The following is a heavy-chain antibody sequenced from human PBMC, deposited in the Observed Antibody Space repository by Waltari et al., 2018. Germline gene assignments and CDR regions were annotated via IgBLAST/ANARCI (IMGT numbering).Heavy chain of an antibody. J-gene: IGHJ5*02. CDR2: IIPILGIA. CDR3: ARVRSGYDITNWFDP. D-gene: IGHD3-9*01. V-gene: IGHV1-69*02. CDR1: GGTFSSYT. Sequence: QVQLVQSGAEVKKPGSSVKVSCKASGGTFSSYTISWVRQAPGQGLEWMGRIIPILGIANYAQKFQGSVTITADKSTSTAYMELSSLRSEDTAVYYCARVRSGYDITNWFDPWGQGTLVTVSS.